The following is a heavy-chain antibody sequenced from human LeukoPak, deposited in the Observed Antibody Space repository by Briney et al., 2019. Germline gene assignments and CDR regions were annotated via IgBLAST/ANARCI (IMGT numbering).Heavy chain of an antibody. CDR1: GFTFSSNY. D-gene: IGHD3-22*01. CDR2: IYSGGST. V-gene: IGHV3-53*01. Sequence: GGSLRLSCAASGFTFSSNYMSWVRQAPGKGLEWVSVIYSGGSTYYADSVKGRFTISRGNSKNTLYLQMNSLRAEDTAVYYCATFSSGYPYFDYWAREPWSPSPQ. CDR3: ATFSSGYPYFDY. J-gene: IGHJ4*02.